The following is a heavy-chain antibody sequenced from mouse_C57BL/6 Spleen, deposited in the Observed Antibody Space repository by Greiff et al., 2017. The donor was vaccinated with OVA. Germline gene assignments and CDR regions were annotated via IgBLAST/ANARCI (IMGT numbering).Heavy chain of an antibody. J-gene: IGHJ3*01. CDR3: AREEGYDGSSYPFAY. V-gene: IGHV5-9*01. Sequence: EVKVVESGGGLVKPGGSLKLSCAASGFTFSSYTMSWVRQTPEKRLEWVATISGGGGNTYYPDSVKGRFTISRDNAKNTLYRQMRRLRSEDTDLYYCAREEGYDGSSYPFAYWGQGTLVTVSA. CDR2: ISGGGGNT. D-gene: IGHD1-1*01. CDR1: GFTFSSYT.